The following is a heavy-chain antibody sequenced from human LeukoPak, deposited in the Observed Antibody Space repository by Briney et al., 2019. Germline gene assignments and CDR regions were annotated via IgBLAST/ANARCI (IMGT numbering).Heavy chain of an antibody. CDR3: AKVGSSGTYMGPLDY. CDR2: IKEDGSKK. J-gene: IGHJ4*02. CDR1: GLTFNNYW. V-gene: IGHV3-7*03. Sequence: GGSLRLSCTATGLTFNNYWMSWVRQAPGKGKEWVANIKEDGSKKYYMDSVKGRFTISRDNAKNSLYLQMNSLRAEDTAVYYCAKVGSSGTYMGPLDYWGQGTLVTVSS. D-gene: IGHD1-26*01.